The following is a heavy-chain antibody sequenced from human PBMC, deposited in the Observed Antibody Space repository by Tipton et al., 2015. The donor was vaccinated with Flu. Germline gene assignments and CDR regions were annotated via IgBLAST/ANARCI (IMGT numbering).Heavy chain of an antibody. D-gene: IGHD3-22*01. V-gene: IGHV1-2*02. J-gene: IGHJ4*02. Sequence: QSRAEVKKPGASVKVSCKASGYTFTGYYMHWVRQAPGQGLEWMGWINPNSGGTNYAQKFQGRVTMTRDTSISTAYMELSRLRSDDTAVYYCARDYYDSSGYPEGVDYWGQGALVTVSS. CDR2: INPNSGGT. CDR3: ARDYYDSSGYPEGVDY. CDR1: GYTFTGYY.